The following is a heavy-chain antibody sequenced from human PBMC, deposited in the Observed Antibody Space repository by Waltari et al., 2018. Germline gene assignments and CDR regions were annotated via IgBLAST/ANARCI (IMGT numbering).Heavy chain of an antibody. CDR2: VFYTWTT. D-gene: IGHD4-17*01. CDR3: ARENPYGHTYFYMDV. CDR1: GGSISSYY. V-gene: IGHV4-59*13. Sequence: QVQLQESGPRLMRPSETLSLTCAISGGSISSYYWSWVRRLPDKGLEWIGYVFYTWTTSHRPSLKSRVSISVDRSKNQVSLTLTSVTAADTATYYCARENPYGHTYFYMDVWGKGTTVTVSS. J-gene: IGHJ6*03.